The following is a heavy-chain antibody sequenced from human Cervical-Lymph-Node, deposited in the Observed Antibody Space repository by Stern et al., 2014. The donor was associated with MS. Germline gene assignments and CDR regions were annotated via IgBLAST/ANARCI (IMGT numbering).Heavy chain of an antibody. V-gene: IGHV3-30*18. CDR2: ISYDGTHK. J-gene: IGHJ4*02. CDR3: AKDLGGNAFDY. CDR1: GFSFSDYG. D-gene: IGHD4-23*01. Sequence: MQLVEYGGGVVQPGRSLRLSCAASGFSFSDYGIHWVRQAPGKALEWVAVISYDGTHKYYTDSVKGRGTISRDNSKNTVYLEMNSLRSDDTAVYYCAKDLGGNAFDYWGQGTLVIVSS.